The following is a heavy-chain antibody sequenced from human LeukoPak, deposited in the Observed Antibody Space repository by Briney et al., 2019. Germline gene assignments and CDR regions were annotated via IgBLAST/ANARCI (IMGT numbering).Heavy chain of an antibody. V-gene: IGHV1-2*02. CDR2: INPNSGVT. J-gene: IGHJ1*01. Sequence: ASVKVSCKASVYTFTGYYMHWVRQAPGQEREWMGWINPNSGVTKYAQKFQGSVTMTRDTSISTGDMELSRLRSDDTAVYYCARGEVSSWYDYFQHWGQGSLVTVSS. CDR1: VYTFTGYY. CDR3: ARGEVSSWYDYFQH. D-gene: IGHD6-13*01.